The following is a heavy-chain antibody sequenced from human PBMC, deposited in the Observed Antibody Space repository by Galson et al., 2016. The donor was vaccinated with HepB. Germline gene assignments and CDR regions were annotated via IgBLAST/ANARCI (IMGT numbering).Heavy chain of an antibody. CDR2: IGPYNGNK. CDR3: ARVGDHSDSRGRRDDY. D-gene: IGHD2-15*01. J-gene: IGHJ4*02. CDR1: GYTFINYG. Sequence: SVKVSCKASGYTFINYGISWVRQAPGQGLEWIGWIGPYNGNKHSAQKFRDRVDMTKDTSTNTAYLEVGSLRSDDTAVYYCARVGDHSDSRGRRDDYWGQGTLVTVSS. V-gene: IGHV1-18*01.